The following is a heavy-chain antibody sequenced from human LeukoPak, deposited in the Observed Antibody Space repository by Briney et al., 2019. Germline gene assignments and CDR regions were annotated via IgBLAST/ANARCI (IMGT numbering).Heavy chain of an antibody. D-gene: IGHD1-7*01. CDR2: ISSSGSTI. J-gene: IGHJ4*02. CDR3: AKDFSRDNSNFYPACLGY. CDR1: GFTFSSYE. V-gene: IGHV3-48*03. Sequence: GGSLRLSCAASGFTFSSYEMNWVRQAPGKGLEWVSYISSSGSTIYYADSVKGRFTISRDNSKNTLYMQMNSLRAEDTAVYYCAKDFSRDNSNFYPACLGYWGQGTMVTVSS.